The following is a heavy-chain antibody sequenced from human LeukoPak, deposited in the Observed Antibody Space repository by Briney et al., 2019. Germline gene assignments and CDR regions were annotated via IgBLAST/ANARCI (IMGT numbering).Heavy chain of an antibody. J-gene: IGHJ3*02. V-gene: IGHV4-59*01. Sequence: SETLSLTCTVSGGSISSYYWSWIRRPPGKGLEWIGYIYYSGATNYNPSLKSRLTISIDPSKNQFSLKLSSVTAADTAVYYCARAPSTLIVVAVDAFDIWGQGTLVTVSS. D-gene: IGHD3-22*01. CDR2: IYYSGAT. CDR1: GGSISSYY. CDR3: ARAPSTLIVVAVDAFDI.